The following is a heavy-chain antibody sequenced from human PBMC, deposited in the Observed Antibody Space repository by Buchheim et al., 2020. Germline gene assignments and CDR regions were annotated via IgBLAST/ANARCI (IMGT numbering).Heavy chain of an antibody. CDR2: ISYDGSNK. CDR1: GFTFSSYG. CDR3: AKRGHYDSSGYYWRGLEYYYGMDV. J-gene: IGHJ6*02. D-gene: IGHD3-22*01. V-gene: IGHV3-30*18. Sequence: VQLVESGGGVVQPGRSLRLSCAASGFTFSSYGMHWVRQAPGKGLEWVAVISYDGSNKYYADSVKGRFTISRDNSKNTLYLQMNSLRAEDTAVYYCAKRGHYDSSGYYWRGLEYYYGMDVWGQGTT.